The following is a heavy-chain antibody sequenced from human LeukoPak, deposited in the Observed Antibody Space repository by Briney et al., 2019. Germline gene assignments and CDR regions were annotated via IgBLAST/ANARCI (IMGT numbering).Heavy chain of an antibody. CDR2: ISGSGDTT. D-gene: IGHD3-10*01. J-gene: IGHJ6*03. CDR3: AKDHNYASGSSYLVGPHYYYMDV. Sequence: GGSLRLSCAASGFTFSTYGMNWVRQAPGKGLEWVSAISGSGDTTYYADSVKGRFTISRDNSRNTLYLEIHSLRAEDAAVYNCAKDHNYASGSSYLVGPHYYYMDVRGKGTTVTISS. CDR1: GFTFSTYG. V-gene: IGHV3-23*01.